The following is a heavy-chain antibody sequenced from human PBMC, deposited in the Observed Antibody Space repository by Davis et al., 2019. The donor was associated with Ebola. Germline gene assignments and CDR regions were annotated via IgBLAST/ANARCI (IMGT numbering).Heavy chain of an antibody. CDR2: ISYDGSNK. CDR1: GFTFSSYG. Sequence: GESLKISCAASGFTFSSYGMHWVRQAPGKGLEWVAVISYDGSNKYYADSVKGRFTISRDNSKNTLYLQMNSLRDEDTAVYYCARRADYWGQGTLVTVSS. CDR3: ARRADY. V-gene: IGHV3-30*03. J-gene: IGHJ4*02.